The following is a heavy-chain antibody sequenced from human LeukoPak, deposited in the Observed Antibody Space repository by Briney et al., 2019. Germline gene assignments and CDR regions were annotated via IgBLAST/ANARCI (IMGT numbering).Heavy chain of an antibody. V-gene: IGHV3-74*01. CDR1: GFTFSSYW. Sequence: PGGSLRLSCAASGFTFSSYWMHWVRQAPGKGLVWVSRINSDGSSTSYADSVKGRFTISRDNAKNTLYLQMNSLRAEDTAVYYCARPPTRYEGYAFDIWGQGTMVTVSP. CDR2: INSDGSST. CDR3: ARPPTRYEGYAFDI. D-gene: IGHD5-12*01. J-gene: IGHJ3*02.